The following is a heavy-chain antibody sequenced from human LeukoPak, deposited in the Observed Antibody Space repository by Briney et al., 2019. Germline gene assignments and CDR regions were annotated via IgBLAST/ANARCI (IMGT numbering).Heavy chain of an antibody. J-gene: IGHJ4*02. Sequence: SETLSLTCTVSGGSISSYYWSWIRQPPGKGLEWIGEINHSGSTNYNPSLKSRVTISVDTPKNQFSLRLSSVTAADTAVYYCAREHSESYYTFDYWGQGTLVTVSS. V-gene: IGHV4-59*01. CDR3: AREHSESYYTFDY. D-gene: IGHD1-26*01. CDR1: GGSISSYY. CDR2: INHSGST.